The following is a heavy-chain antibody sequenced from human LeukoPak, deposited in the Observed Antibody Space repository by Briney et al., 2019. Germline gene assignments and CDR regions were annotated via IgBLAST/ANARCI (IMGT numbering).Heavy chain of an antibody. Sequence: GGSLRLSCAASGVTFTTYAMSWVRQAPGKGLEWVSTMSGSGGSTYYADSVKGRFTISRDNSKNTLYLQMNSLRAEDTAIYYCAEGPVKYYDILTGNFDYWGQGTLVTVSS. CDR3: AEGPVKYYDILTGNFDY. D-gene: IGHD3-9*01. J-gene: IGHJ4*02. V-gene: IGHV3-23*01. CDR1: GVTFTTYA. CDR2: MSGSGGST.